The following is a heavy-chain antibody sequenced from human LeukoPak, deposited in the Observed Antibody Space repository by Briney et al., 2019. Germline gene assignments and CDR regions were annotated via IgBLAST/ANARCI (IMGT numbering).Heavy chain of an antibody. Sequence: SETLSFTCTVSGDSISSSSYYWGWIRQPPGKGLEWIGNIYYNGDTYYNPSLKSRVTISVDTSKNQFSLKLSSVTAADTAVYYCARSIVPGTRKIDYWGQGTLVTVSS. CDR1: GDSISSSSYY. J-gene: IGHJ4*02. D-gene: IGHD6-19*01. CDR2: IYYNGDT. CDR3: ARSIVPGTRKIDY. V-gene: IGHV4-39*01.